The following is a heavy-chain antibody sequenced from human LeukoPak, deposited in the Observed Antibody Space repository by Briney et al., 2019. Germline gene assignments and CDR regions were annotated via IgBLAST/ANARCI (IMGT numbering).Heavy chain of an antibody. D-gene: IGHD3-22*01. CDR3: ARPYYYDSSGTWGHDAFDI. CDR2: ISSSSSYI. V-gene: IGHV3-21*01. Sequence: PGGSLRLSCAASGFTFSSYSMNWVRQAPGKGLEWVSSISSSSSYIYYADSVKGRFTISRDNAKYSLYLQMNSLRAEDTAVYYCARPYYYDSSGTWGHDAFDIWGQGTMVTVSS. J-gene: IGHJ3*02. CDR1: GFTFSSYS.